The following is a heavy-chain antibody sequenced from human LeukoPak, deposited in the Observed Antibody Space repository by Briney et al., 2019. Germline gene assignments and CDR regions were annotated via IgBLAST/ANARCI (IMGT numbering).Heavy chain of an antibody. CDR2: VNHSGST. J-gene: IGHJ6*03. V-gene: IGHV4-39*06. CDR3: ARKKQIAVAGYYYYDMDV. Sequence: SETLSLTCTVSGGSISSSSYYWGWIRQPPGKGLEWVGEVNHSGSTNYNPSLKSRVTISVDTSKNQVTLKLSSVTAADTAVYYCARKKQIAVAGYYYYDMDVWGKGTTVTISS. CDR1: GGSISSSSYY. D-gene: IGHD6-19*01.